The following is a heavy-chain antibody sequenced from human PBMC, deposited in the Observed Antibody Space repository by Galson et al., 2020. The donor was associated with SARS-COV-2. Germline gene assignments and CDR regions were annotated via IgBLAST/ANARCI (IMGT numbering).Heavy chain of an antibody. D-gene: IGHD4-17*01. CDR2: IDWDDDK. Sequence: ESGPTLVKPTQTLTLTCTFSGFSLSTSGMCVSWIRQPPGKALEWLARIDWDDDKYYSTSLKTRLTISKDTSKNQVALTMTNMDPVDTATYYCARISPYGGIQGAFDIWGQGTMVTVSS. CDR1: GFSLSTSGMC. V-gene: IGHV2-70*11. J-gene: IGHJ3*02. CDR3: ARISPYGGIQGAFDI.